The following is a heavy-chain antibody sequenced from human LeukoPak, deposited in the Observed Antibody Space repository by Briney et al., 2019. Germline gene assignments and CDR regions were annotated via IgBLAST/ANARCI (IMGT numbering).Heavy chain of an antibody. J-gene: IGHJ3*02. CDR3: AKDQGTVGATFAFDI. Sequence: GGSLRLSCAASGFTFSSYWMHWVRQAPGKGLVWVSRINNDGSSTAYADSVKGRFTISRDNAKNMMYLQMNSLRGEDTAVYYCAKDQGTVGATFAFDIWGQGTMVTVSS. D-gene: IGHD1-26*01. CDR1: GFTFSSYW. CDR2: INNDGSST. V-gene: IGHV3-74*01.